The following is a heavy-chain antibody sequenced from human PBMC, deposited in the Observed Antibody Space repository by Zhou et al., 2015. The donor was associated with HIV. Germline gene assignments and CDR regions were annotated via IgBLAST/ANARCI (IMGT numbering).Heavy chain of an antibody. Sequence: LVQSGTEVTKPGSSVKVSCKASGGTFSGSDLSWVRQAPGQGLEWMGGITPMFDIHDYAHKFRARLNITVDKSTTTAYMELRSLTSEDAAVYYCARGDMAVAGTRFDYWGQGTLVTVSS. V-gene: IGHV1-69*17. CDR3: ARGDMAVAGTRFDY. CDR2: ITPMFDIH. D-gene: IGHD6-19*01. CDR1: GGTFSGSD. J-gene: IGHJ4*02.